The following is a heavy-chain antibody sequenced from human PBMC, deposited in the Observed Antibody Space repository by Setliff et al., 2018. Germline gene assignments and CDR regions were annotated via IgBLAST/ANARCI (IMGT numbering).Heavy chain of an antibody. J-gene: IGHJ3*01. D-gene: IGHD2-21*01. CDR1: GGSISSYY. Sequence: SETLSLTCTVSGGSISSYYWSWIRQPAGKGLEWIGRIYTSGSTNYNPSLKSRVTISVDTSKNQFSLKVSSVTAADTAVYYCARLYHKENSADFRRAPFDVWGQGIMVTVSS. V-gene: IGHV4-4*07. CDR2: IYTSGST. CDR3: ARLYHKENSADFRRAPFDV.